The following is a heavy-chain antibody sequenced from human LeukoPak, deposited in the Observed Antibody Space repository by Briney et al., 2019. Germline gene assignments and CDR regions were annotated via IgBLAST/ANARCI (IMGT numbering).Heavy chain of an antibody. CDR2: IRSKAFGGAT. Sequence: PGRSLRLSCTGSGCTFGDYAMSWVRQSPGKGLEWVSLIRSKAFGGATEYAASVKGRFTISRDDSKSIAYLQMNSLKTEDTAMYYCTRDGGTLDYWGQGTLVTVSS. CDR1: GCTFGDYA. CDR3: TRDGGTLDY. D-gene: IGHD3-16*01. J-gene: IGHJ4*02. V-gene: IGHV3-49*04.